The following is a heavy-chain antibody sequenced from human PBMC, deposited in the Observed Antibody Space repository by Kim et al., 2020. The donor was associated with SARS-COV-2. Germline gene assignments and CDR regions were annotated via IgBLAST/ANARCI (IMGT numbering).Heavy chain of an antibody. CDR2: IIPIFGTA. CDR1: GGTFSSYA. D-gene: IGHD3-22*01. Sequence: SVKVSCKASGGTFSSYAISWVRQAPGQGLEWMGGIIPIFGTANYAQKFQGRVTITADESTSTAYMELSSLRSEDTAVYYCARYYYDSSGYYYVSYYYYGMDVWGQGTTVTVSS. J-gene: IGHJ6*02. V-gene: IGHV1-69*13. CDR3: ARYYYDSSGYYYVSYYYYGMDV.